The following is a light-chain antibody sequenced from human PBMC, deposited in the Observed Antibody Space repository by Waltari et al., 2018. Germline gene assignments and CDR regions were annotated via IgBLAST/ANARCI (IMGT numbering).Light chain of an antibody. Sequence: QSALTQPRPVSGSPGQSVTISCTGTSSDVGGYNSVSWYQQHPGKAPKLMIYDVSKRPSGVPDRFSGSKSGNTASLTISGLQAEDEADYYCCSYAGSYTFVVFGGGTKLTVL. V-gene: IGLV2-11*01. CDR2: DVS. CDR3: CSYAGSYTFVV. J-gene: IGLJ2*01. CDR1: SSDVGGYNS.